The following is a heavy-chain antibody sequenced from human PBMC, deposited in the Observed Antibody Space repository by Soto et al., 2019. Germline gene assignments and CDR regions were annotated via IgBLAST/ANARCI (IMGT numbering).Heavy chain of an antibody. CDR2: IKSDGTVT. J-gene: IGHJ4*02. CDR1: GITFSTYR. CDR3: AREKYDFWSGYYLDY. D-gene: IGHD3-3*01. Sequence: EVQLVESGGGLVQPGGSLRLSCVVSGITFSTYRMNWVRQAPGKGLVWVSHIKSDGTVTHYTASVRGRFIISRDNAKNTLFLQINSLRAEDTAVYYCAREKYDFWSGYYLDYWGQGTLVTVSS. V-gene: IGHV3-74*01.